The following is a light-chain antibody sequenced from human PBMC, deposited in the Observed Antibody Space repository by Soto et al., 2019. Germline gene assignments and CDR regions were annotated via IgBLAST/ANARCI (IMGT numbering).Light chain of an antibody. V-gene: IGKV2-30*01. Sequence: DVVMTQSPLSLPVTLGQPASISCRSSQSLLYSDGDTYLTWFQQRPGQAPRRLIYKVSERDAGVPDRFSGSGSGTDFTLKISRVEAEDIGVYYCMQGRHWPYTFGQGTKLEI. CDR3: MQGRHWPYT. CDR2: KVS. J-gene: IGKJ2*01. CDR1: QSLLYSDGDTY.